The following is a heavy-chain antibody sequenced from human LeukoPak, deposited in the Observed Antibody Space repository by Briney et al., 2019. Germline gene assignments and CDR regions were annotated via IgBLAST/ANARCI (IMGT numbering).Heavy chain of an antibody. CDR1: SASITSSPYF. CDR2: IYYSGST. J-gene: IGHJ4*02. D-gene: IGHD3-16*01. V-gene: IGHV4-39*01. CDR3: ARLPLGAFGEVLNFDS. Sequence: PSETLSLTCTVSSASITSSPYFWGWIRQPPGKGLEWIGSIYYSGSTYYNPSLKSRVTISVDTSKNQFSLKLSSVTAADTAVYYCARLPLGAFGEVLNFDSWGQGTLVTVSS.